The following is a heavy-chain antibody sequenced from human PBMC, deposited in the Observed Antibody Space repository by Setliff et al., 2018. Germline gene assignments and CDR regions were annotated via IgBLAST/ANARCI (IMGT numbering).Heavy chain of an antibody. CDR1: GGSISSYY. D-gene: IGHD1-26*01. J-gene: IGHJ4*02. Sequence: SGTLSLTCIVSGGSISSYYWSWIRQPAGKGLEWIGHIYSSGTTNYNPSLKSRVTMSVDTSKNQFSLKVSSVTAADTAVYYCAREPFSGVGYYFDSWGQGTLVTVSS. V-gene: IGHV4-4*07. CDR3: AREPFSGVGYYFDS. CDR2: IYSSGTT.